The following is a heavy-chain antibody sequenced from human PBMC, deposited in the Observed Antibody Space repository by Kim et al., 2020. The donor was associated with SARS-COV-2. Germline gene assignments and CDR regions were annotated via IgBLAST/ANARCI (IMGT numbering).Heavy chain of an antibody. CDR2: T. D-gene: IGHD1-26*01. V-gene: IGHV1-46*01. CDR3: TKYSGRNPFDY. Sequence: TNYAQKFQGGVTMTRDTSTSTVYMELSSLRSEDTAGYYCTKYSGRNPFDYWGQGTLVTVSS. J-gene: IGHJ4*02.